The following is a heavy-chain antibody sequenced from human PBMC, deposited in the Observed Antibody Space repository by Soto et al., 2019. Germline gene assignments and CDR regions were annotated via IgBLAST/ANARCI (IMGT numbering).Heavy chain of an antibody. CDR1: GGSINSGGYY. D-gene: IGHD6-13*01. Sequence: QVQLQESGPGLVQPSQTLSLICTVSGGSINSGGYYWNWIRQHPRTGLAWIGSIFYSGSTYYNPFLRSRVTISADTSDNQFSLTLTSVTAAETAVYFCARGYRPSGYSSSWVFDYWGQGTLVDVSS. CDR3: ARGYRPSGYSSSWVFDY. J-gene: IGHJ4*02. V-gene: IGHV4-31*03. CDR2: IFYSGST.